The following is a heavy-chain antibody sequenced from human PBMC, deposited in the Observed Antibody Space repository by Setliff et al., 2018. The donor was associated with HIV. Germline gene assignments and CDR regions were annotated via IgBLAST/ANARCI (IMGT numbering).Heavy chain of an antibody. CDR3: ARYSHGVGATALDAFDI. CDR2: IYYSGST. J-gene: IGHJ3*02. Sequence: PSETLSLTCIVSGDSISSSSYYWGWIRQPPGKGLEWIGYIYYSGSTYSNPSLESRVSISIETSKNQFSLKVSSVTAADTAVYYCARYSHGVGATALDAFDIWGQGTMVTVSS. CDR1: GDSISSSSYY. D-gene: IGHD1-26*01. V-gene: IGHV4-39*07.